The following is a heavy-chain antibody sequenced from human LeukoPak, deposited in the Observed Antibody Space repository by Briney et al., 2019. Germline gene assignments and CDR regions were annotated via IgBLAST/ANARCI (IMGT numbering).Heavy chain of an antibody. V-gene: IGHV1-69*06. D-gene: IGHD1-20*01. Sequence: SVKVSCKASGGTFSSYAISWVRQAPGQGLEWMGGIIPIFGTANYAQKFQGRVTITADKSTSTAYMELSSLRSEDTAVYYCARDKTRYNWNCFDYWGQGTLVTVSS. CDR2: IIPIFGTA. CDR1: GGTFSSYA. CDR3: ARDKTRYNWNCFDY. J-gene: IGHJ4*02.